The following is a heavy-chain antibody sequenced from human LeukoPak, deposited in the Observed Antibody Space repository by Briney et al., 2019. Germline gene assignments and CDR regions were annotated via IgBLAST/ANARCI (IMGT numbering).Heavy chain of an antibody. D-gene: IGHD3-22*01. CDR1: GFTFSSYW. J-gene: IGHJ1*01. CDR3: ARAPSEIGGYYPEYFRH. CDR2: IKSDGKT. Sequence: GRSLRLSCAASGFTFSSYWMHWVRQAPGKGLVWVSRIKSDGKTNYADSVKGRFTISRDNAKNTVSLQMNSLRAEDTGVYYCARAPSEIGGYYPEYFRHWGQGTLVTVSS. V-gene: IGHV3-74*01.